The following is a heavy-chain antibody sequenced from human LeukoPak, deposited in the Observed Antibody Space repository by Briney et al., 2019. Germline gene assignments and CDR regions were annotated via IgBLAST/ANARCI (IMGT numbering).Heavy chain of an antibody. CDR2: IYSGGST. J-gene: IGHJ4*02. CDR3: ARGEHGDYVAHFDY. V-gene: IGHV3-53*01. CDR1: GLTVSSNY. D-gene: IGHD4-17*01. Sequence: GGSLRLSCAASGLTVSSNYMSWVRQAPGKGLEWVPVIYSGGSTYYADSVKGRFTISRDNSKNTLYLQMNSLRAEDTAVYYCARGEHGDYVAHFDYWGQGTLVTVSS.